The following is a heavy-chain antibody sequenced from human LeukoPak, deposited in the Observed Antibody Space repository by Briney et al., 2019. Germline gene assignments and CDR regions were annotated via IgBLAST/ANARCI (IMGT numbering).Heavy chain of an antibody. Sequence: PGRSLRLSCAASGFTFSSYGMHWVRQAPGKGLEWVAVIWYDGSNKYYADSVKGRFTISRDNSKNTLYLQMNSLRAEDTAVYYCAKNGSSWYYFDYWGQGTLVTVSS. J-gene: IGHJ4*02. V-gene: IGHV3-33*06. CDR3: AKNGSSWYYFDY. CDR1: GFTFSSYG. CDR2: IWYDGSNK. D-gene: IGHD6-13*01.